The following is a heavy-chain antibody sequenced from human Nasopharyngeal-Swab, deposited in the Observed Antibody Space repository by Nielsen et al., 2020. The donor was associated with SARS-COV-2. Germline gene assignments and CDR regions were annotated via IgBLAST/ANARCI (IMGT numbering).Heavy chain of an antibody. CDR1: GDSVSTSR. Sequence: GGSLSLTSTGSGDSVSTSRNNWVCQMPPTGQELMGIIYPGDTDTRYSPSFQGQVSISVDKSITTAYLQWYSLKASDTATYFCAIDYGSGTYGLDVWGQGTRVTVSS. V-gene: IGHV5-51*01. J-gene: IGHJ6*02. CDR2: IYPGDTDT. D-gene: IGHD3-10*01. CDR3: AIDYGSGTYGLDV.